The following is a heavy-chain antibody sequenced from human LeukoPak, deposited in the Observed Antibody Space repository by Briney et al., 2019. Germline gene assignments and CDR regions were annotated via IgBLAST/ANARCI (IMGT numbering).Heavy chain of an antibody. D-gene: IGHD3-16*01. CDR1: GDSISYTNYY. CDR2: INHSGST. CDR3: ARGRLTYIWPRGTNWFDP. V-gene: IGHV4-39*07. J-gene: IGHJ5*02. Sequence: SETLSLTCTVSGDSISYTNYYWGWIRQPPGKGLEWIGEINHSGSTNYNPSLKSRVTISVDTSKNQFSLKLSSVTAADTAVYYCARGRLTYIWPRGTNWFDPWGQGTLVTVSS.